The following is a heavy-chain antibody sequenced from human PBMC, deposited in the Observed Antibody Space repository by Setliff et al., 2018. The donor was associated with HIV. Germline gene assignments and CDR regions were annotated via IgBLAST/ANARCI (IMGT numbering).Heavy chain of an antibody. J-gene: IGHJ4*02. V-gene: IGHV3-33*03. CDR1: GFTFSSYG. Sequence: GGSLRLSCAASGFTFSSYGMHWVRQAPGKGLEWVAVIWYDGSNKYYADSVKGRFTISRDNAKSILYLQMESLRPEDSALYYCAKDTDSASASYFDSWGQGTLVTVSS. CDR3: AKDTDSASASYFDS. CDR2: IWYDGSNK. D-gene: IGHD2-2*01.